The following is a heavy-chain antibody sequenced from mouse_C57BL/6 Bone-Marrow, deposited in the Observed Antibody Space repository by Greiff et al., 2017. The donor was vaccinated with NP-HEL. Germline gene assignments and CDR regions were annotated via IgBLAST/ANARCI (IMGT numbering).Heavy chain of an antibody. D-gene: IGHD3-2*02. J-gene: IGHJ3*01. V-gene: IGHV5-4*01. Sequence: VMLVESGGGLVKPGGSLKLSCAASGFTFSSYAMSWVRQTPEKRLEWVATISDGGSYTYYPDNVKGRFTISRDNAKNNLYLQMSHLKSEDTAMYYCAREGWTAQATAWFAYWGQGTLVTVSA. CDR1: GFTFSSYA. CDR3: AREGWTAQATAWFAY. CDR2: ISDGGSYT.